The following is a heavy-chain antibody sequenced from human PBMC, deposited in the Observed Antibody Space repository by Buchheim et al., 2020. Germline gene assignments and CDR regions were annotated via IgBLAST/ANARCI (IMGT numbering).Heavy chain of an antibody. J-gene: IGHJ6*02. CDR2: INHSGST. CDR1: GGSFSGYY. CDR3: AALRYSDWLSLVWGMDV. D-gene: IGHD3-9*01. V-gene: IGHV4-34*01. Sequence: QVQLQQWGAGLLKPSETLSLTCAVYGGSFSGYYWSWIRQPPGKGLEWIGEINHSGSTNYNPSLKSRVTISVDTSKNQFSLKLSSVTAADTAVYYCAALRYSDWLSLVWGMDVWGQGTT.